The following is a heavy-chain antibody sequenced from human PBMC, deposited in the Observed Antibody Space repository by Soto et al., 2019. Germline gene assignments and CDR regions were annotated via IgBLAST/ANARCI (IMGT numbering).Heavy chain of an antibody. J-gene: IGHJ6*02. CDR3: ATSGYSSGWRSHYYYGMDV. D-gene: IGHD6-19*01. CDR2: ISSSSTTI. CDR1: GFIFSSYS. Sequence: GGSLRLSCAASGFIFSSYSMHWVRQAPGKGLEWVSYISSSSTTIYYADSVKGRFTISRDNSKNTLYLQMNSLKAEDTAVYYCATSGYSSGWRSHYYYGMDVWGQGTTVTVSS. V-gene: IGHV3-48*01.